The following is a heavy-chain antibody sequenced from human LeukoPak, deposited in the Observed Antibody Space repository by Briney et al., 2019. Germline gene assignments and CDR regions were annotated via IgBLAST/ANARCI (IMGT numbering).Heavy chain of an antibody. CDR1: GGSISSGGYY. J-gene: IGHJ5*02. Sequence: SQTLSLTCTVSGGSISSGGYYWSWIRQHPGKGLEWFGYIYYSGSTYYNPSLKSRVTISVDTSKNQFSLKLSSVTAADTAVYYCARAGAVAGFRWFDPWGQGTLVTVSS. CDR2: IYYSGST. D-gene: IGHD6-19*01. CDR3: ARAGAVAGFRWFDP. V-gene: IGHV4-31*03.